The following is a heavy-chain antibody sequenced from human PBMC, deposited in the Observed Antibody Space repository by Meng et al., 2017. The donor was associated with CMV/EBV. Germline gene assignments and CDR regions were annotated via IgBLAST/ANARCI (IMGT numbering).Heavy chain of an antibody. V-gene: IGHV3-74*01. D-gene: IGHD6-13*01. CDR2: IKGDGSHT. CDR1: GFTFSDYW. CDR3: VRDGHSWNFDY. J-gene: IGHJ4*02. Sequence: GGSLRLSCTASGFTFSDYWMHRVRQTPGKGLLWVSRIKGDGSHTIYGDSVKGRFTISRDNAKNTLYLQMNTLRVEDTAVYYCVRDGHSWNFDYWGQGSLVTVSS.